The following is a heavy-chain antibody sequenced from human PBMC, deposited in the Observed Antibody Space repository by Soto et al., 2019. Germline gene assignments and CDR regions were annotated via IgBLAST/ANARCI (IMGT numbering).Heavy chain of an antibody. CDR2: IDPSDSYT. J-gene: IGHJ6*04. Sequence: GESLKISCKGSGYSFTSYWISWVRQMPGKGLEWMGRIDPSDSYTNYSPSFQGHVTISADKSISTAYLQWSSLKASDTAMYYCARVDYGDYYYYYGMDVWGECTPVTVSS. V-gene: IGHV5-10-1*01. CDR3: ARVDYGDYYYYYGMDV. D-gene: IGHD4-17*01. CDR1: GYSFTSYW.